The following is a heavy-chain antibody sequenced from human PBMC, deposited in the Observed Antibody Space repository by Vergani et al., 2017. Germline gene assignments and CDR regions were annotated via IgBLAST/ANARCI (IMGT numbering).Heavy chain of an antibody. V-gene: IGHV3-30-3*01. CDR1: GFTFSSYA. CDR3: AKDISTYSSSWGFDY. CDR2: ISYDGSNK. D-gene: IGHD6-13*01. Sequence: VQLVESGGGVVQPGRSLRLSCAASGFTFSSYAMHWVRQAPGKGLEWVAVISYDGSNKYYADSVKGRFTISRDNSKNTLYLQMNSLRAEDTAVYYCAKDISTYSSSWGFDYWGQGTLVTVSS. J-gene: IGHJ4*02.